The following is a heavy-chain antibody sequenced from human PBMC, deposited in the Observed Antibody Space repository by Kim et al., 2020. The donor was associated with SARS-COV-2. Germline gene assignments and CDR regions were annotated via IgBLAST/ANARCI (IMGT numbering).Heavy chain of an antibody. CDR1: GFTFSSNW. Sequence: GGSLRLSCAASGFTFSSNWMSWVRQAPGKGLEWVANIKQDGSEKNYVDSVKGRFTISRDNAKNSLYLQMNSLRAEDTAVYYCARVGSSSWYFDSGGQRTPLPVST. D-gene: IGHD6-13*01. J-gene: IGHJ4*02. CDR2: IKQDGSEK. V-gene: IGHV3-7*04. CDR3: ARVGSSSWYFDS.